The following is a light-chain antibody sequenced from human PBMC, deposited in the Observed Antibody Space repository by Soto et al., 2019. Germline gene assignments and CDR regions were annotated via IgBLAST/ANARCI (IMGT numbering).Light chain of an antibody. V-gene: IGKV1-5*03. Sequence: IQIIHSPSRLTASVGDRVTSDGRASQSISNWLAWYQQKPGKAPKILIYKASSLESGVPSRFSGSGSGTEFTLTISSLQPDDFATYYCQQYNGYRWTFGQGTKVDIK. CDR1: QSISNW. CDR2: KAS. CDR3: QQYNGYRWT. J-gene: IGKJ1*01.